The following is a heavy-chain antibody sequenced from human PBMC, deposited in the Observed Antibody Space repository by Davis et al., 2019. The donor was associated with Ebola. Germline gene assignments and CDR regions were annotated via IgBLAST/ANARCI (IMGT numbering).Heavy chain of an antibody. CDR3: ASTRIMITFGGVIDTSLTD. J-gene: IGHJ4*02. Sequence: PSETLSLTCTVSGGSISSSSYYWGWIRQPPGKGLEWIGSIYYSGSTYYNPSLKSRVTISVDTSKNQFSLKLSSVTAADTAVYYCASTRIMITFGGVIDTSLTDWGQGTLVTVSS. D-gene: IGHD3-16*02. CDR2: IYYSGST. CDR1: GGSISSSSYY. V-gene: IGHV4-39*01.